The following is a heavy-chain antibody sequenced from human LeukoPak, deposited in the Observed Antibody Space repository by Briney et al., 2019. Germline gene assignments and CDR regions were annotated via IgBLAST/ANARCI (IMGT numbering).Heavy chain of an antibody. V-gene: IGHV3-23*01. Sequence: PGGSLRLSCAASGFTFSSYAMSCVRQAPGKGREWASAIIGSVGSTYYTDSVKGRFAISRDNSKNTLYLKMNSLRAEDTAVYYCANPNYAIEQQPSQNGAFDIWGQGTMVTVSS. CDR2: IIGSVGST. J-gene: IGHJ3*02. D-gene: IGHD6-13*01. CDR1: GFTFSSYA. CDR3: ANPNYAIEQQPSQNGAFDI.